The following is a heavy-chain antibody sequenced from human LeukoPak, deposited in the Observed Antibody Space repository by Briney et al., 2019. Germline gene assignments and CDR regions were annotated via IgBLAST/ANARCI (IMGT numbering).Heavy chain of an antibody. CDR1: GGYISSYY. V-gene: IGHV4-59*01. Sequence: SETLSLTCTVSGGYISSYYWSWIRQPPGKGLEWIGYIYYSGSTNYNPSLKSRVTISVDTSKNQFSLKLNSVTAADTAVYYCASYNYGSGSYYWGQGTLVTVSS. D-gene: IGHD3-10*01. CDR2: IYYSGST. CDR3: ASYNYGSGSYY. J-gene: IGHJ4*02.